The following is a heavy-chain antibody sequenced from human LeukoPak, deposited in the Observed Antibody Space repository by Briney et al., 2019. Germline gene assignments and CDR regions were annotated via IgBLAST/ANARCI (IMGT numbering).Heavy chain of an antibody. D-gene: IGHD6-13*01. CDR3: ARVSGQLVDY. Sequence: SETLSLTCTVSGGSISSYYWSWIRQPPGKGLEWIGYIYYSGGTNYNPSLKSRVTISVDTSKNQFSLKLSSVTAADTAVYYCARVSGQLVDYWGQGTLVTVSS. CDR2: IYYSGGT. V-gene: IGHV4-59*01. CDR1: GGSISSYY. J-gene: IGHJ4*02.